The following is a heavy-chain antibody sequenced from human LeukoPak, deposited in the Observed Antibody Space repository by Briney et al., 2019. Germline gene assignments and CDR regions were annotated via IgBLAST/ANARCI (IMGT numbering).Heavy chain of an antibody. V-gene: IGHV3-7*01. CDR1: GFTFSSYW. D-gene: IGHD2-8*02. Sequence: PGGSLRLSCAASGFTFSSYWMSWVRQAPGKGLEWVANIKQDGSEKYYVDSVKGRFTISRDNAKNSLYLQMNSLRAEDTAVYYCARSFRVPVGGFFDYWGQGTLVTVSS. J-gene: IGHJ4*02. CDR3: ARSFRVPVGGFFDY. CDR2: IKQDGSEK.